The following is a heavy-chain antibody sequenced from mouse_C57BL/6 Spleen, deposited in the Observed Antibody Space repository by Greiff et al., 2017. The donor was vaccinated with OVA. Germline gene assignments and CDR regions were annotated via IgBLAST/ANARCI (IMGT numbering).Heavy chain of an antibody. CDR2: IDPETGGT. CDR1: GYTFTDYE. CDR3: TRSLHYSSYWYFDV. Sequence: VKLVESGAELVRPGASVTLSCKASGYTFTDYEMHWVKQTPVHGLEWIGAIDPETGGTAYNQKFKGKAILTADKSSSTAYMELRSLTSEDSAVYYCTRSLHYSSYWYFDVWGTGTTVTVSS. V-gene: IGHV1-15*01. D-gene: IGHD2-5*01. J-gene: IGHJ1*03.